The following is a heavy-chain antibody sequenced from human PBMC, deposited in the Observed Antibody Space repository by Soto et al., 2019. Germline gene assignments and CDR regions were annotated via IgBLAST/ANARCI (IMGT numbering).Heavy chain of an antibody. Sequence: SETLSLTCTVSGVSITPYFWSWIRQPAGEAPEWLGHIYASGRTTYNPSLKSRVTMFVSQTQVSLRLTSVTAADTAVYYCARHFDVDPSLDHYYFDLWGRGALVTVSS. CDR1: GVSITPYF. V-gene: IGHV4-4*07. J-gene: IGHJ2*01. CDR3: ARHFDVDPSLDHYYFDL. D-gene: IGHD3-9*01. CDR2: IYASGRT.